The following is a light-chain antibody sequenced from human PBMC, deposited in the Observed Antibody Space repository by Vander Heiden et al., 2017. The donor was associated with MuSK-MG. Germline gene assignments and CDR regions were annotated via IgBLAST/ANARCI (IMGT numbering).Light chain of an antibody. Sequence: IHMIHSSSALSASGGDRVTITCLAGQSISSWLAWYQQKPGKAPKLLMYKASHLERGVPSRFSGTGSGTEFTLTVSSLQPDDFATYWCQQYHSYQWTFGQGTKVEVK. J-gene: IGKJ1*01. CDR1: QSISSW. V-gene: IGKV1-5*03. CDR3: QQYHSYQWT. CDR2: KAS.